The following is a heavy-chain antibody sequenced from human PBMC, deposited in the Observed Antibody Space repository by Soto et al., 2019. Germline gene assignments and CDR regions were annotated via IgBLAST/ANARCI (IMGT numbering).Heavy chain of an antibody. CDR3: ARVLPARDPERFLEWLPFDY. Sequence: QVQLQESGPGLVKPSQTLSLTCTVSGGSISSGDYYWSWIRQPPGKGLEWIGYIFYSGSTYYNPSLKSRVTISVDTSKNQFSLKLSSVTAADTAVYYCARVLPARDPERFLEWLPFDYWGQGTLVTVSS. V-gene: IGHV4-30-4*01. J-gene: IGHJ4*02. CDR2: IFYSGST. D-gene: IGHD3-3*01. CDR1: GGSISSGDYY.